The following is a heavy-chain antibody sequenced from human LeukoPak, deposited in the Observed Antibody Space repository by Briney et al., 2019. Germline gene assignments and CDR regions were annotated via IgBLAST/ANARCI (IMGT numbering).Heavy chain of an antibody. J-gene: IGHJ4*02. CDR3: TRGVGQQLIPPDY. Sequence: GGSLRLSCTASGFTFGDYAMSWFRQAPGKGLEWVGFIRSKTYGGTTGYAASVKDTFTISRDDSKSVVFLQMNSLKTEDTAFYYCTRGVGQQLIPPDYWGQGTLVTVSS. D-gene: IGHD6-13*01. CDR2: IRSKTYGGTT. V-gene: IGHV3-49*03. CDR1: GFTFGDYA.